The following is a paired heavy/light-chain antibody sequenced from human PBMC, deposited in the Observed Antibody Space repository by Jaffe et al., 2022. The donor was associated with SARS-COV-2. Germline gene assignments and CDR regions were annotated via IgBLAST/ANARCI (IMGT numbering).Heavy chain of an antibody. Sequence: QVQLVESGGGVVQPGRSLRLSCAASGFTFSSYAMHWVRQAPGKGLEWVAVISYDGSNKYYADSVKGRFTISRDNSKNTLYLQMNSLRAEDTAVYYCARGGLLWFGETNWFDPWGQGTLVTVSS. CDR2: ISYDGSNK. CDR1: GFTFSSYA. CDR3: ARGGLLWFGETNWFDP. D-gene: IGHD3-10*01. J-gene: IGHJ5*02. V-gene: IGHV3-30*04.
Light chain of an antibody. CDR1: TGAVTSGYY. Sequence: QTVVTQEPSLTVSPGGTVTLTCASSTGAVTSGYYPNWFQQKPGQAPRALIYSTSNKHSWTPARFSGSLLGGKAALTLSGVQPEDEAEYYCLLYYGGASWVFGGGTKLTVL. J-gene: IGLJ3*02. CDR2: STS. CDR3: LLYYGGASWV. V-gene: IGLV7-43*01.